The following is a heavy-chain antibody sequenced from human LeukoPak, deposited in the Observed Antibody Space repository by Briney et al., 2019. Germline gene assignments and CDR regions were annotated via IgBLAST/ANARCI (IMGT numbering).Heavy chain of an antibody. CDR2: INAGNGNT. CDR3: ARDRETTSTIFDY. Sequence: ASVKVSCKASGYTFTTYYIHWVRQAPGQRLEWMGWINAGNGNTKYSQKFQGRVTITRDTSASTAYMELSSLRSEDTAVYYCARDRETTSTIFDYWGQGTLVTVSS. D-gene: IGHD4-17*01. CDR1: GYTFTTYY. J-gene: IGHJ4*02. V-gene: IGHV1-3*01.